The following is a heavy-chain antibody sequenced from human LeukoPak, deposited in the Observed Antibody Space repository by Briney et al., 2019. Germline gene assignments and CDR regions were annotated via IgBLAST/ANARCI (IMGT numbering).Heavy chain of an antibody. CDR2: VSASGAST. J-gene: IGHJ4*02. CDR1: GFTFSSYA. V-gene: IGHV3-23*01. CDR3: AKTLPAANFFDS. D-gene: IGHD3-16*01. Sequence: PGGSLRLSCAASGFTFSSYAMSWVRQAPGKGLEWASTVSASGASTFYADSVKGRFTISRDNSKNTLYLQVSSLRAKATAIYYCAKTLPAANFFDSWGQGTLVTVSP.